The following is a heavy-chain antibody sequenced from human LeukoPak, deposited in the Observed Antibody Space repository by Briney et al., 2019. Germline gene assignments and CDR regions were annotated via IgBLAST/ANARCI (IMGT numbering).Heavy chain of an antibody. J-gene: IGHJ4*02. V-gene: IGHV4-61*02. CDR3: ARLYGSGSYCFDY. CDR1: GGSISSGSYH. D-gene: IGHD3-10*01. CDR2: IYTSGST. Sequence: SQTLSLTCTVSGGSISSGSYHWSWIRQPAGKGLEWIGRIYTSGSTNYNPSLKSRVTISVDTSKNQFSLKLSSVTAADTAVYYCARLYGSGSYCFDYWGQGTLVIASS.